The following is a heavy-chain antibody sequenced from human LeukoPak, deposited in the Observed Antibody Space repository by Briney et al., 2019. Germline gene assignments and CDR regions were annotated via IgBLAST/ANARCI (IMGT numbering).Heavy chain of an antibody. V-gene: IGHV3-23*01. CDR3: AKNSGYSWQYFFDY. D-gene: IGHD6-25*01. CDR1: GFTFSYYA. J-gene: IGHJ4*02. CDR2: ISGGGGPT. Sequence: GGSLRLSCGASGFTFSYYAMSWVRQAPGKGLEWVSAISGGGGPTYYADSVKGRFTISRDNSKNTLYLQMNSLRAEDAAVYFCAKNSGYSWQYFFDYWGQGTLVTVSS.